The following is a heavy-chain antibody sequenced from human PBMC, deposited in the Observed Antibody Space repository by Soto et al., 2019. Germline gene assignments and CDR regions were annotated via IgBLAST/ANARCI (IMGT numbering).Heavy chain of an antibody. V-gene: IGHV3-23*01. Sequence: GGSLRLSCAASGFTFSSYAMSWVRQAPGKGLEWVSAISGSGGSTYYADSVKGRFTISRDNSKNTLYLQMNSLRAEDTAVYYCAKDPYDILTGYYGHDTQVWGQGTTVTVSS. D-gene: IGHD3-9*01. CDR2: ISGSGGST. CDR1: GFTFSSYA. J-gene: IGHJ6*02. CDR3: AKDPYDILTGYYGHDTQV.